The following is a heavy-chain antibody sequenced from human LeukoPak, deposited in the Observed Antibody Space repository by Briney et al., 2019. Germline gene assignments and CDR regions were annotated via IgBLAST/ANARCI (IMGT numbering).Heavy chain of an antibody. CDR2: ISDSGGTT. CDR1: GFTFSTYA. CDR3: AKGKSGSGFDY. J-gene: IGHJ4*02. V-gene: IGHV3-23*01. Sequence: QPGGSLRLSCAASGFTFSTYAMAWVRQAPGKGLEWVSGISDSGGTTYYADSVKGRFTMSRDNSKSTLFLQMNSLRAEDTAVYYCAKGKSGSGFDYWGQGTLATVSS. D-gene: IGHD3-10*01.